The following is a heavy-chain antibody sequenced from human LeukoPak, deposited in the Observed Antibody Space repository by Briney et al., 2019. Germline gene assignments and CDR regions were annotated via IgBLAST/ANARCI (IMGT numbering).Heavy chain of an antibody. CDR1: GFTFSSYG. CDR2: ISYDGSNK. Sequence: GRSLRLSCAASGFTFSSYGMHWVRQAPGKGLEWVAVISYDGSNKYYADSVKGRFTISRDNSKNTLYLQMNSLRAEDTAVYYCAKGPSSGVAAAFFYWGQGTLVTVS. CDR3: AKGPSSGVAAAFFY. V-gene: IGHV3-30*18. D-gene: IGHD6-13*01. J-gene: IGHJ4*02.